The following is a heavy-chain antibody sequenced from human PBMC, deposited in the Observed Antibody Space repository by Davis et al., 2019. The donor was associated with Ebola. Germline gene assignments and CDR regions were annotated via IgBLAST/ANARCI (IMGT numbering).Heavy chain of an antibody. CDR1: GYTFTSYG. V-gene: IGHV1-18*04. Sequence: ASVKVSCKASGYTFTSYGISWVRQAPGQRLEWMGWINAGNGNTKYSQKFQGRVTITRDTSTSTAYMELSSLRSDDTAVYYCARDIVVVPAATPLDYWGQGTLVTVSS. D-gene: IGHD2-2*01. J-gene: IGHJ4*02. CDR2: INAGNGNT. CDR3: ARDIVVVPAATPLDY.